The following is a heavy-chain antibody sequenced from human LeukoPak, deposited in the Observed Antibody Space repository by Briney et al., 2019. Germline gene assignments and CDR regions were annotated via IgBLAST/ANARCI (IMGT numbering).Heavy chain of an antibody. CDR1: GFTFSSYG. CDR2: ISYDGSNK. Sequence: GGSLRLSCAASGFTFSSYGMHWVRQAPGKGLEWVAVISYDGSNKYYADSVKGRFTISRDNSKNTLYLQMNSLRAEDTAVYYCAKVGFYSSGWQWYYFDYWGQGTLVTVSS. J-gene: IGHJ4*02. CDR3: AKVGFYSSGWQWYYFDY. V-gene: IGHV3-30*18. D-gene: IGHD6-25*01.